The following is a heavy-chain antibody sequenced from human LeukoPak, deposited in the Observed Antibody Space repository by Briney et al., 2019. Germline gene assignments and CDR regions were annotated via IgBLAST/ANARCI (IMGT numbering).Heavy chain of an antibody. CDR3: ARIPDVYSDGYPHY. CDR1: GYTFTSYD. D-gene: IGHD5-24*01. V-gene: IGHV1-8*01. Sequence: ASVKVSCKASGYTFTSYDINWVRQATGQGLEWMGWMNPNSGDTGYAQKSQGRVTMTRNTSISTAYMELSSLRSEDTAVYYCARIPDVYSDGYPHYWGQGTLVTVSS. J-gene: IGHJ4*02. CDR2: MNPNSGDT.